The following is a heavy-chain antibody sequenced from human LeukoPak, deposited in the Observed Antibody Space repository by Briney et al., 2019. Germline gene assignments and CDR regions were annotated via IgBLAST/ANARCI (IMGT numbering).Heavy chain of an antibody. CDR2: ISSSSSYI. V-gene: IGHV3-21*01. J-gene: IGHJ4*02. CDR3: ASGGSYRSPFDY. D-gene: IGHD1-26*01. CDR1: GFTFSSYS. Sequence: GGSLRLSCAASGFTFSSYSMNWVRQAPGMGLESVSSISSSSSYIYYADSVKGRFTIYRDDAKNSLYLQMNSLRAEDTAVYYCASGGSYRSPFDYWGQGSLVTVS.